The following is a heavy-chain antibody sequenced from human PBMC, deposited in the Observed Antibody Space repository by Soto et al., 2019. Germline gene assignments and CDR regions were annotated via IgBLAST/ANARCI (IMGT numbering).Heavy chain of an antibody. CDR2: INHSGST. Sequence: QVQLQQWGAGLLKPSETLSLTCAVYGGSFSGYYWSWVRQSPRKGLEWIGEINHSGSTNYNPSLKSRLTISVDTSKNQFSLKLSSVTAADTALFYCVACVYVDYPRYWGQGTLVTVSS. CDR3: VACVYVDYPRY. D-gene: IGHD4-17*01. V-gene: IGHV4-34*01. CDR1: GGSFSGYY. J-gene: IGHJ4*02.